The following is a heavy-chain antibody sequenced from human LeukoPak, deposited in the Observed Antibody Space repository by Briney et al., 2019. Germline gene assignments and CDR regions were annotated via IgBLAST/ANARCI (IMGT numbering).Heavy chain of an antibody. V-gene: IGHV1-18*01. CDR3: ARAGGFDTLTGRIRYWMDV. CDR2: ISACNGNT. D-gene: IGHD3-9*01. Sequence: GASVKVSCKASGYTFSTYGINWVRQAPGEGLEWMGWISACNGNTIYAQKLQGRVTMTTDTATSTAYMELRSLRSDDTAVYYCARAGGFDTLTGRIRYWMDVWGQGTTVTVSS. J-gene: IGHJ6*02. CDR1: GYTFSTYG.